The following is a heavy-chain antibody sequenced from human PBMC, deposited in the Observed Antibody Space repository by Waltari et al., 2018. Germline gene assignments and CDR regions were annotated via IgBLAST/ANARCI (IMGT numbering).Heavy chain of an antibody. Sequence: QVQLQQWGAGLLKPSETLSLTCAVYGGSFSGYYWSWIRQPPGKGLEWIGEINHSGSTNDNPSLKSRVTISVDTSKNQFSLKLSSVTAADTAVYYCARGVGHLEWLLWWGQGTLVTVSS. CDR2: INHSGST. V-gene: IGHV4-34*01. CDR3: ARGVGHLEWLLW. CDR1: GGSFSGYY. J-gene: IGHJ4*02. D-gene: IGHD3-3*01.